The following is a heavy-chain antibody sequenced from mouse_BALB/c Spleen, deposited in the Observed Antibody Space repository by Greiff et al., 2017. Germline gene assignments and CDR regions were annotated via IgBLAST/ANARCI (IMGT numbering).Heavy chain of an antibody. D-gene: IGHD1-1*01. CDR1: GFNIKDTY. Sequence: DVQLQESGAELVKPGASVKLSCTASGFNIKDTYMHWVKQRPEQGLEWIGRIDPANGNTKYDPKFQGKATITADTSSNTAYLQLSSLTSEDTAVYYCARRYGSSYNYAMDYWGQGTSVTVSS. J-gene: IGHJ4*01. V-gene: IGHV14-3*02. CDR3: ARRYGSSYNYAMDY. CDR2: IDPANGNT.